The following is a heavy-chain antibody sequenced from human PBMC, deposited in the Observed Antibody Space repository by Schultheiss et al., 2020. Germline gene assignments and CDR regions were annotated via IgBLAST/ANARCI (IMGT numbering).Heavy chain of an antibody. V-gene: IGHV4-34*01. CDR1: GGSFSGYY. Sequence: SETLSLTCAVYGGSFSGYYWSWIRQPPGKGLEWIGSIYYSGSTYYNPSLKSRVTISVDTSKNQFSLKLSSVTAADTAVYYCARGPEYGDYARYNWFDPWGQGTLVTGYS. J-gene: IGHJ5*02. D-gene: IGHD4-17*01. CDR2: IYYSGST. CDR3: ARGPEYGDYARYNWFDP.